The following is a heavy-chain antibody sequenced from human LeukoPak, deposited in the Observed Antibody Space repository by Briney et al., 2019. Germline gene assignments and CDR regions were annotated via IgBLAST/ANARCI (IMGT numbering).Heavy chain of an antibody. D-gene: IGHD3-9*01. CDR1: GGSTTSSRYY. Sequence: SETLSLTCTVSGGSTTSSRYYWGWIRQPPGKGLEWIGSIYYSGSTYYHPSLKSRVTISVDTSKNQFSLKLSSVIAADTAVYYCAREDILTGSTGGFDYWGQGTLVTVSS. V-gene: IGHV4-39*02. J-gene: IGHJ4*02. CDR3: AREDILTGSTGGFDY. CDR2: IYYSGST.